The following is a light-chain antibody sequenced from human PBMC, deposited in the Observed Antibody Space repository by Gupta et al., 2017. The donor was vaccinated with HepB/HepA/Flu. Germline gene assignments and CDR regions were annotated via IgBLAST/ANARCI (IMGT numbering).Light chain of an antibody. CDR2: DAS. V-gene: IGKV3-11*01. CDR3: QQRSNWPSLT. CDR1: QSVSSY. J-gene: IGKJ4*01. Sequence: EIVLTQSPATLSLSPGERATLSCRASQSVSSYLAWYQQKPGQAPRLLIYDASNRATGIPARFSGSGYGTDLTLTISSREPEDFAVYYCQQRSNWPSLTFGGGTKVEIK.